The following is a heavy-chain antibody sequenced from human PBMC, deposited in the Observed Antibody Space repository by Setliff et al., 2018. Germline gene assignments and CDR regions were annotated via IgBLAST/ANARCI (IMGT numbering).Heavy chain of an antibody. CDR2: ISVYNGKT. Sequence: ASVTVSCKASGYTFTSYGFSWVRQAPGQGLELMGWISVYNGKTKYAQKFQGRVTMTTDTSTRTAYMEVTSLRSDDTAVYYCATEKFPGDWGDYWGQGTLVTSPQ. CDR1: GYTFTSYG. J-gene: IGHJ4*02. CDR3: ATEKFPGDWGDY. V-gene: IGHV1-18*01. D-gene: IGHD2-21*01.